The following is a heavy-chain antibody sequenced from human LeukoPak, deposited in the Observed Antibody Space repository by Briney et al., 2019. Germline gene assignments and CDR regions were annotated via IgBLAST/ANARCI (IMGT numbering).Heavy chain of an antibody. CDR3: ARDQYYYGSGSYNDYYYGMDV. V-gene: IGHV5-51*01. D-gene: IGHD3-10*01. CDR1: GYSFTNYW. Sequence: GESLKISCKGSGYSFTNYWIGWVRQMPGKGLEWMGIIHPDDSDTRYSPSFQGQVIISADKSISTAYLQWSSLKASDTAMYYCARDQYYYGSGSYNDYYYGMDVWGQGTTVTVSS. J-gene: IGHJ6*02. CDR2: IHPDDSDT.